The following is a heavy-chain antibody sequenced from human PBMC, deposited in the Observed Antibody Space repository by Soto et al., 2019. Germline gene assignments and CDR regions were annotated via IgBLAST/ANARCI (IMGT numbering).Heavy chain of an antibody. Sequence: SETLSLTCAVSGGPTSSGGYSWSWLRQPPGKGLEWIGYIYHSGSTYYNPSLKSRVTISVDRSKNQFSLKLSSVTAADTAVYYCARGGLLPDYWGQGTLVTVSS. CDR1: GGPTSSGGYS. V-gene: IGHV4-30-2*01. CDR2: IYHSGST. CDR3: ARGGLLPDY. J-gene: IGHJ4*02. D-gene: IGHD6-19*01.